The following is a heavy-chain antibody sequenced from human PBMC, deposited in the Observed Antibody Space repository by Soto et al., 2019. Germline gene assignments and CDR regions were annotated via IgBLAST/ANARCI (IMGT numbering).Heavy chain of an antibody. D-gene: IGHD6-6*01. J-gene: IGHJ4*02. CDR3: AKEMYPRTVLDSSSPWGDY. CDR2: MSYAGTYK. V-gene: IGHV3-30*18. CDR1: GFTFSDYG. Sequence: VGSLRLSCAVSGFTFSDYGMHWVRQAPGKGLEWVAVMSYAGTYKYYADSVKGRFTISRDLSGNTLFLQMNSLRLEDTAVYFCAKEMYPRTVLDSSSPWGDYWGQGTLVTVSS.